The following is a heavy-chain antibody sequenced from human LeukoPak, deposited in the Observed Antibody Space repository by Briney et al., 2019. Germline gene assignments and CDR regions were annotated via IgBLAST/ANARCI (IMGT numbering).Heavy chain of an antibody. D-gene: IGHD3-10*01. CDR2: IIPIFGTA. Sequence: SVKVSCKASGGTFSSYAISWVRQAPGQGLEWMGGIIPIFGTANYAQKFQGRVTITADESTSTACMELSSLRSEDTAVYYCASSDYYGSGSYYSQDYYYGMDVWGQGTTVTVSS. V-gene: IGHV1-69*13. CDR3: ASSDYYGSGSYYSQDYYYGMDV. J-gene: IGHJ6*02. CDR1: GGTFSSYA.